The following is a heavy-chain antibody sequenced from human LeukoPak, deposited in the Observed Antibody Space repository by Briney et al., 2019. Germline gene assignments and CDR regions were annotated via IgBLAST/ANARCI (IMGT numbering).Heavy chain of an antibody. D-gene: IGHD4-23*01. CDR1: GYTFTSYD. Sequence: GASVTVPCKASGYTFTSYDINWVRQASGQGLEWMGWMNPNSGNTGYAQKFQGRIIMTSDTSISTAYLELSSLRSEDTAVYYCASELRWQPHWGQGTLVTVSS. J-gene: IGHJ4*02. CDR3: ASELRWQPH. CDR2: MNPNSGNT. V-gene: IGHV1-8*01.